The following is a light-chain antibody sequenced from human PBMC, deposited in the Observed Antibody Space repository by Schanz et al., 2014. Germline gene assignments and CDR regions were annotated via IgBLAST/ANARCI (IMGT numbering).Light chain of an antibody. J-gene: IGLJ3*02. CDR3: NSFTSSHTHV. CDR2: DVR. Sequence: QSALTQPRSVSGSPGQSVTISCTGTSSDVGTYNYVSWYQQHPGKAPKVMIYDVRKRPSGVPDRFSGSKSGNTASLTISGLQAEDEADYYCNSFTSSHTHVFGGGTKLPS. V-gene: IGLV2-11*01. CDR1: SSDVGTYNY.